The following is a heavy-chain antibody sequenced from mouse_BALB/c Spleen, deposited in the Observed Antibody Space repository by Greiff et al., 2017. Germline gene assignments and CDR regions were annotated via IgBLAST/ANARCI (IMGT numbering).Heavy chain of an antibody. CDR3: NALTETGDWFAY. V-gene: IGHV14-4*02. D-gene: IGHD4-1*01. CDR1: GFNIKDYY. CDR2: IDPENGDT. J-gene: IGHJ3*01. Sequence: VQLQQSGAELVRSGASVKLSCTASGFNIKDYYMYWVKQRPEQGLEWIGWIDPENGDTEYAPKFQGKATMTADTSSNTAYLQLSSLTSEDTAVYYCNALTETGDWFAYWGQGTLVTVSA.